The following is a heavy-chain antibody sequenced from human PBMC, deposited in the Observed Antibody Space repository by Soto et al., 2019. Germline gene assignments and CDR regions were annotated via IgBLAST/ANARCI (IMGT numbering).Heavy chain of an antibody. CDR1: GFTFSSYA. CDR2: ISGSGGST. J-gene: IGHJ5*02. Sequence: EVQLLESGGGLVQPGGSLRLSCAASGFTFSSYAMSWVRQAPGKGLEWVSAISGSGGSTYYVDSVKGRFTISRDNSKNTLYLQMNSLRAEDTAVYYCAKRWAGTGGNNWFDPWGQGTLVTVSS. V-gene: IGHV3-23*01. D-gene: IGHD1-7*01. CDR3: AKRWAGTGGNNWFDP.